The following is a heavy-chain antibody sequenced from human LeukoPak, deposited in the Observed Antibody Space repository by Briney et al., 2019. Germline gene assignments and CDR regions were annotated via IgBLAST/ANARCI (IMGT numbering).Heavy chain of an antibody. CDR3: ARRGAYYYDSSGYYYGGLDI. V-gene: IGHV1-18*01. CDR2: ISAYNGNT. Sequence: ASVKVSCKASGYTFHSYGISWVRQAPGQGLEWMGWISAYNGNTNYAQKLQGRVTMTTDTSTSTAYMELRSLRSDDTAVYYCARRGAYYYDSSGYYYGGLDIWGQGTMVTVSS. D-gene: IGHD3-22*01. CDR1: GYTFHSYG. J-gene: IGHJ3*02.